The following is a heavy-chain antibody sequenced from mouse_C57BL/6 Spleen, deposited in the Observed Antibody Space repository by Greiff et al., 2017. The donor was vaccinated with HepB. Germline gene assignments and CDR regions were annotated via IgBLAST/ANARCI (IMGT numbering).Heavy chain of an antibody. CDR3: AGLYYDSEGYYAMDY. CDR2: IYPGSGST. V-gene: IGHV1-55*01. D-gene: IGHD2-4*01. CDR1: GYTFTSYW. J-gene: IGHJ4*01. Sequence: VQLQQSGAELVKPGASVKMSCKASGYTFTSYWITWVKQRPGQGLEWIGDIYPGSGSTNYNEKFKSKATLTVDTSSSTAYMQLSSLTSEDSAVYYCAGLYYDSEGYYAMDYWGQGTSVTVSS.